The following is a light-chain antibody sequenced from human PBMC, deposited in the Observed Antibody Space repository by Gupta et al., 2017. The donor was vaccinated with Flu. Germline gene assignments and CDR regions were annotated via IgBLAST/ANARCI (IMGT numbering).Light chain of an antibody. CDR2: GNS. CDR1: SSNIGAGYD. V-gene: IGLV1-40*01. J-gene: IGLJ1*01. Sequence: QSVLTQPPPVSGAPGQRVTISCTGSSSNIGAGYDVHWYQQHPEPAPKLLIYGNSNRPSGVPDRFSGSKSGPSASLAITGLQAEDEADYYCQSYDSSLSGSSYVFGTGTKVTVL. CDR3: QSYDSSLSGSSYV.